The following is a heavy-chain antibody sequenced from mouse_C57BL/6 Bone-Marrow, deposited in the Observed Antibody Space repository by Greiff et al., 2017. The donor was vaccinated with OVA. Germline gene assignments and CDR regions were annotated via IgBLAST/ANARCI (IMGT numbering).Heavy chain of an antibody. CDR2: ISDGGSYT. CDR1: GFTFSSYA. J-gene: IGHJ4*01. D-gene: IGHD2-2*01. Sequence: VKLVESGGGLVKPGGSLKLSCAASGFTFSSYAMSWVRQTPEKRLEWVATISDGGSYTYYPDNVKGRFTISRDNAKNNLYLQMSHLKSEDTAMYYCARVPCGYDDGGGYSYAMDYWGQGTSVTVSS. CDR3: ARVPCGYDDGGGYSYAMDY. V-gene: IGHV5-4*03.